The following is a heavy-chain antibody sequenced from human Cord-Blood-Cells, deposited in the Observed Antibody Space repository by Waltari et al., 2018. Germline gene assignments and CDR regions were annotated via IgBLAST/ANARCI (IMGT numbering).Heavy chain of an antibody. CDR3: ARRRAYYYYYGMDV. CDR2: ISYDGSNK. J-gene: IGHJ6*02. Sequence: QVQLVESGGGVVQPGRSLRPSCAASGFTFSSYAMHWVRQAPGKGLEWVAVISYDGSNKYYADSVKGRFTISRDNSKNTLYLQMNSLRAEDTAVYYCARRRAYYYYYGMDVWGQGTTVTVSS. CDR1: GFTFSSYA. V-gene: IGHV3-30*04.